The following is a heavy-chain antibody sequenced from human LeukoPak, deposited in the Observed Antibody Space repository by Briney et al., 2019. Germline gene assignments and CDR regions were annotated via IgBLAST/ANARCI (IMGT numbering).Heavy chain of an antibody. D-gene: IGHD3-9*01. J-gene: IGHJ5*02. CDR3: AQVADILTGYYQNWFDP. V-gene: IGHV2-5*02. Sequence: SGPTLVKPTQTLTLTCTFSGFSLSTSGVGVGWIRRPPGKALEWLALIYWDDDKRYSPSLKSRLTITKDTSKNQVVLTMTNMDPVDTATYYCAQVADILTGYYQNWFDPWGQGTLVTVSS. CDR2: IYWDDDK. CDR1: GFSLSTSGVG.